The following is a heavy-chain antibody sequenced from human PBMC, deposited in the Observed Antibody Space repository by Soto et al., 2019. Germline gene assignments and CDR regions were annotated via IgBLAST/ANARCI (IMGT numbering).Heavy chain of an antibody. V-gene: IGHV3-30-3*01. CDR2: ISYDGSNK. CDR1: GFTFSSYA. J-gene: IGHJ3*02. D-gene: IGHD3-22*01. Sequence: GGSLRLSCAASGFTFSSYAMHWVRQAPGKGLEWVAVISYDGSNKYYADSVKGRFTISRDNSKNTLYLQMNSLRAEDTAVYYCARGLGRYDSSGYGAFDIWGQGTMVTVSS. CDR3: ARGLGRYDSSGYGAFDI.